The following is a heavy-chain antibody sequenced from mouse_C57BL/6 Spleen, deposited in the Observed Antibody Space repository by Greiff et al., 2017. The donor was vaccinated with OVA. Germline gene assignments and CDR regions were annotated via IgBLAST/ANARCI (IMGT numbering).Heavy chain of an antibody. D-gene: IGHD2-4*01. CDR2: IYPGSGST. V-gene: IGHV1-55*01. Sequence: QVHVKQPGAELVKPGASVKMSCKASGYTFTSYWITWVKQRPGQGLEWIGDIYPGSGSTNYNEKFKSKATLTVDTSSSTAYMQLSSLTSEDSAVYYCAIYDYALDYWGQGTTLTVSS. J-gene: IGHJ2*01. CDR1: GYTFTSYW. CDR3: AIYDYALDY.